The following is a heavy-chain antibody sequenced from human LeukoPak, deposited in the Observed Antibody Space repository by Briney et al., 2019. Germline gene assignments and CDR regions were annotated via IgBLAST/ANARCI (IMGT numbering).Heavy chain of an antibody. V-gene: IGHV3-23*01. D-gene: IGHD1-7*01. Sequence: GGSLRLSCVASGFTYINYAMSWVRQAPGKGLEWVSAISGSGVSTYYADSVKGRFTVSRDNSKNTLYLQMSSLRAEDTAVYYCAKDERNWNYNLASQTYDWGQGTLVTVSS. CDR1: GFTYINYA. J-gene: IGHJ4*02. CDR3: AKDERNWNYNLASQTYD. CDR2: ISGSGVST.